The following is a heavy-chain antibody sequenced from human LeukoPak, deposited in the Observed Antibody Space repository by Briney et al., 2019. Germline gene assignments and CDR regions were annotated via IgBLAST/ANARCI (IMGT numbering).Heavy chain of an antibody. V-gene: IGHV4-59*01. CDR1: GGSISSYY. Sequence: PSETLSLTCTVSGGSISSYYWSWIRQPPGKGLEWIGYIYYSGSTNYNPSLKSRVTISVDTSKNQFSLKLSSVTAADTAVYYCARDGSGSYSPINWFDPWGQGTLVTVSS. CDR2: IYYSGST. J-gene: IGHJ5*02. D-gene: IGHD3-10*01. CDR3: ARDGSGSYSPINWFDP.